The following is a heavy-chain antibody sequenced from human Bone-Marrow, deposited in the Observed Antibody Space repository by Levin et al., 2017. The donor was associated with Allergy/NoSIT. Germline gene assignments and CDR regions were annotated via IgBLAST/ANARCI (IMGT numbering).Heavy chain of an antibody. J-gene: IGHJ4*02. V-gene: IGHV4-39*01. D-gene: IGHD6-19*01. Sequence: SQTLSLTCKVSGGFISGSTYYWGWIRQPPGKGLEWIGSIFYSGATYYNPSFKSRVTISVDTSKNQFSLRLNSVTAADPAVYYCARLGPSGWYRLAKDWGQGTLVTVSS. CDR3: ARLGPSGWYRLAKD. CDR1: GGFISGSTYY. CDR2: IFYSGAT.